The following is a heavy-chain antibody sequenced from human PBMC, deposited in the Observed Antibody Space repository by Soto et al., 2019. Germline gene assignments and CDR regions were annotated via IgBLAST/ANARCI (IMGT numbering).Heavy chain of an antibody. Sequence: QVQLVESGGGVVQPGRSLRLSCAASGFTFSSYAMHWVRQAPGKGLEWVAVISYDGSNKYYADSVKGRFTISRDNSKKPLYLQMNSVSAEDTAVYYCARDGLLGYFDYWGQGTLVTVSS. CDR3: ARDGLLGYFDY. CDR1: GFTFSSYA. J-gene: IGHJ4*02. D-gene: IGHD3-16*01. V-gene: IGHV3-30-3*01. CDR2: ISYDGSNK.